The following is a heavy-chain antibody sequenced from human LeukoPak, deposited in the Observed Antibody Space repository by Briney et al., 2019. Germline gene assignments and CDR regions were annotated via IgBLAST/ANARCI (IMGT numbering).Heavy chain of an antibody. CDR1: GGSISSSSYY. CDR3: ARHVDSSSWFYYYYYGMDV. CDR2: IYYSGST. Sequence: PSETLSLTCTVSGGSISSSSYYWGWIRQPPGKGLEWIGSIYYSGSTYYNPSLKSRVTISVDTSKNQFSLKLSPVTAADTAVYYCARHVDSSSWFYYYYYGMDVWGQGTTVTVSS. V-gene: IGHV4-39*01. J-gene: IGHJ6*02. D-gene: IGHD6-13*01.